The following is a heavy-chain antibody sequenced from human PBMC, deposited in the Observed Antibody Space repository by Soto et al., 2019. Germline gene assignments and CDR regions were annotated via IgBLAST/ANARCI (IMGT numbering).Heavy chain of an antibody. V-gene: IGHV1-8*01. CDR3: ARDTLSSSWADYYYYYGMDV. J-gene: IGHJ6*02. CDR1: GYTFTSYD. D-gene: IGHD6-13*01. Sequence: GASVKVSCKASGYTFTSYDINWVRQATGQGLEWMGWMNPNSGNTGYAQKFQGRVTMTRNTSISTAYMELSSLRSEDTAVYYCARDTLSSSWADYYYYYGMDVWGQGTTVTVS. CDR2: MNPNSGNT.